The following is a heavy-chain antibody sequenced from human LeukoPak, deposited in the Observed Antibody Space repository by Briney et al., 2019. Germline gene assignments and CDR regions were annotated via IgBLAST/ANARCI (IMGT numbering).Heavy chain of an antibody. V-gene: IGHV3-53*01. J-gene: IGHJ4*02. CDR2: IYADGNT. Sequence: GGSLRLSCAASGFIVNTNYMTWVRQAPGRGLEWVSFIYADGNTYYADSVKGRFTISRDISKNAVYLQMNSLRAEDTAVYYCARDSYGDANFDSWGQGTLVTVSS. CDR3: ARDSYGDANFDS. CDR1: GFIVNTNY. D-gene: IGHD4-17*01.